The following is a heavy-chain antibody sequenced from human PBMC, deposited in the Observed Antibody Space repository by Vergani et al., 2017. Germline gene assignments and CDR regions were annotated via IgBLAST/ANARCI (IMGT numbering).Heavy chain of an antibody. CDR2: IYYSGST. D-gene: IGHD6-13*01. J-gene: IGHJ4*02. CDR1: GGSISSYY. Sequence: QVQLQESGPGLVKPSETLSLTCTVSGGSISSYYWSWIRQPPGKGLEWIGYIYYSGSTNYNPSRKSRVTISVDTSKNQFSLKLSSVTAADTAVYYCARHPRGIAAAGYFDYWGQGTLVTVSS. CDR3: ARHPRGIAAAGYFDY. V-gene: IGHV4-59*08.